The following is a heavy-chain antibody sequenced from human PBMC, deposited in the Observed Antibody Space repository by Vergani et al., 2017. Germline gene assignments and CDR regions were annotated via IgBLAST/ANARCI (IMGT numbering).Heavy chain of an antibody. J-gene: IGHJ4*02. CDR2: INPSGCST. Sequence: QVQLVQSGAEVKKPGASVKVSCKASGYTFTSYYMHWVRQAPGQGLEWMGIINPSGCSTSYAQKFQGRVTMTRDTSTSTVYMELSSLRSEDTAVYYCARDRGTIFGVANFDYWGQGTLVTVSS. CDR3: ARDRGTIFGVANFDY. D-gene: IGHD3-3*01. CDR1: GYTFTSYY. V-gene: IGHV1-46*01.